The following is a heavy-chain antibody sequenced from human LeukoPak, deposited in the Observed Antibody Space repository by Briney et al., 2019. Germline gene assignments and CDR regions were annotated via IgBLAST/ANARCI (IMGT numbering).Heavy chain of an antibody. CDR3: TKCSGGSCYWPDAFDI. CDR2: IRSKAYGGTT. V-gene: IGHV3-49*04. J-gene: IGHJ3*02. Sequence: GGSLRLSCTASGFTFGDYAMSWVRQAPGKGLEWVGFIRSKAYGGTTEYAASVKGRFTISRDDSKSIAYQQMNSLKTEDTAVYYCTKCSGGSCYWPDAFDIWGQGTMVTVSS. D-gene: IGHD2-15*01. CDR1: GFTFGDYA.